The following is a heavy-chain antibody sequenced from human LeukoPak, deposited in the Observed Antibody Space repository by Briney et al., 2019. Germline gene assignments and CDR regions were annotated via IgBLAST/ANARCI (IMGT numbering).Heavy chain of an antibody. J-gene: IGHJ4*02. CDR2: FDPEDGET. Sequence: ASVTVSCKVSGYTLTELSMHWVRQAPGKGLEWMGGFDPEDGETIYAQKFQGRVTMTEDTSTDTAYMELSSLRSEDTAVYYCATALAAAGPSYFDYWGQGTLVTVSS. CDR3: ATALAAAGPSYFDY. V-gene: IGHV1-24*01. D-gene: IGHD6-13*01. CDR1: GYTLTELS.